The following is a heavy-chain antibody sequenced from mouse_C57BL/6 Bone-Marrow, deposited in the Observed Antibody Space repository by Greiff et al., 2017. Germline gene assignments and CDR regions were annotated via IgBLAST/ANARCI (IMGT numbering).Heavy chain of an antibody. CDR3: AYSNHWYFDV. J-gene: IGHJ1*03. D-gene: IGHD2-5*01. Sequence: EVKVVESGGGLVKPGGSLKLSCAASGFTFSDYGMHWVRQAPEKGLEWVAYISSGSSTIYYADTVKGRFTISRDNAKNTLFLQMTSLRSEDTAMYYCAYSNHWYFDVWGTGTTVTVSS. CDR1: GFTFSDYG. V-gene: IGHV5-17*01. CDR2: ISSGSSTI.